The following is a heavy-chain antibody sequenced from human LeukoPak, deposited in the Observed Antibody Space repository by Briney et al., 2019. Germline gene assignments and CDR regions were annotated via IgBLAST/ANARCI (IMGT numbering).Heavy chain of an antibody. V-gene: IGHV3-33*03. J-gene: IGHJ4*02. CDR1: GFTFSSYG. D-gene: IGHD2-2*01. Sequence: HPGRSLRLSCAASGFTFSSYGMHWVRQAPGKGLEWVAVIWYDGGDKYYADSVKGRFTISRDNSKNTLYLQMNSLRAEDTAVYYCARGQLLFDYWGQGTLATVSS. CDR2: IWYDGGDK. CDR3: ARGQLLFDY.